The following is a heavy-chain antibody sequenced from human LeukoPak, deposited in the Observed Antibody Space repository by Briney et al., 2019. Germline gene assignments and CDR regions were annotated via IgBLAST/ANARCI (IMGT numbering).Heavy chain of an antibody. J-gene: IGHJ4*02. CDR1: GHTFTGYY. CDR2: IHPNSGGT. CDR3: ARDKGRVDAIYYFDY. Sequence: ASVKVSCKASGHTFTGYYMHWVRRAPGQGFEWMGWIHPNSGGTNYAQNLEGRVTMTRDTSISTAYMELGRLRSDDTPVYYCARDKGRVDAIYYFDYWGQGTLVTVSS. D-gene: IGHD3-3*01. V-gene: IGHV1-2*02.